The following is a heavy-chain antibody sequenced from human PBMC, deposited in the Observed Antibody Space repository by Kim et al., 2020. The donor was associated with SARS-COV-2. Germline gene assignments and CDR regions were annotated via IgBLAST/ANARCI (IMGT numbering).Heavy chain of an antibody. CDR3: AKYDYGEGNWFRP. Sequence: SETLSLTCIVSRGSISGYYWSWIRQPPGKGLEWIGHIYHSGRTNYNPSHMSRVSISVDTSKNQFPLTLSSVTAADTAVYYCAKYDYGEGNWFRPWGQGTLVTVSA. V-gene: IGHV4-59*01. J-gene: IGHJ5*02. D-gene: IGHD4-17*01. CDR1: RGSISGYY. CDR2: IYHSGRT.